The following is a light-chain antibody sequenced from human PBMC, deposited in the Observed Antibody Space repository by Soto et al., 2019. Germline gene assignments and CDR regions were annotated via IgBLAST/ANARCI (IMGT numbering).Light chain of an antibody. CDR3: QQSYSTPQT. CDR1: QSISSY. J-gene: IGKJ1*01. Sequence: DIQLTQSPSSLSASVGDRVTITCRASQSISSYLNWYQQKPGKDPKLLIYAASSLQSGVPSRFSGSGSGTEFTLTISSLQPEDVATDYCQQSYSTPQTFGRGTKVEIK. CDR2: AAS. V-gene: IGKV1-39*01.